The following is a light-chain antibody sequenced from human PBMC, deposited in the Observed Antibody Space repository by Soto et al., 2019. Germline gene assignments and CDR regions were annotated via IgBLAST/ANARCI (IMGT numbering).Light chain of an antibody. J-gene: IGKJ4*01. CDR3: QQFRSYPLT. Sequence: EIVLTQSPGTLSLSPGERGTLSCMAIQRVGSNYLAWYQQKPGQPPRFLIHGASCRASGIPDRFSGSGSGTDFTLTISRLQPEDFAVYYCQQFRSYPLTFGGGTKVDI. V-gene: IGKV3-20*01. CDR2: GAS. CDR1: QRVGSNY.